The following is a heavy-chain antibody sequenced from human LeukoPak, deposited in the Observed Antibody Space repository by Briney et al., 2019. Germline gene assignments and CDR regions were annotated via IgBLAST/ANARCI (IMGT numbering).Heavy chain of an antibody. Sequence: GGSLRLSCAASGFTFSSYEMNWVRQAPGKGLEWVSYISIGGSTIYYADSVKGRFTISRDNAKNSLYLQMDSLRAEDTAVYFCARDPGHGHSWPNLFDYWGQGTLVTVSS. CDR3: ARDPGHGHSWPNLFDY. CDR1: GFTFSSYE. CDR2: ISIGGSTI. D-gene: IGHD6-13*01. V-gene: IGHV3-48*03. J-gene: IGHJ4*02.